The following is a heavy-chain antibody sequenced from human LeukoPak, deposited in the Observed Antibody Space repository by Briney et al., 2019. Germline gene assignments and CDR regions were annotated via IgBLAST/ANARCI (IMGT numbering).Heavy chain of an antibody. V-gene: IGHV3-7*01. Sequence: GGSLRLSCADSGFTFSSHWMSWVRQAPGKGLEWVANINQGGSEIYYVDSVRGRFTISRDNAKNSLYLQMNSLRAEDTPVYYCARSSVARGLDLAAAAGPYWGQGTLVTVSS. CDR3: ARSSVARGLDLAAAAGPY. D-gene: IGHD6-13*01. CDR1: GFTFSSHW. J-gene: IGHJ4*02. CDR2: INQGGSEI.